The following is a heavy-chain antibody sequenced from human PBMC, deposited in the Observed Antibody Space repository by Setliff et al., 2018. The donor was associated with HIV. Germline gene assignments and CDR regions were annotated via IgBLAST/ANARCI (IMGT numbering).Heavy chain of an antibody. J-gene: IGHJ3*02. Sequence: ASVKVSCKASGYTFVSDYIHWVRQAPGQGREWMGIINPSGGRTHYAQKFQGRVTMTRDTYTSTVYMELRSLRFEDTAVYYCARDLGSITIFGVVIQGAFDMWGQGTMVTVSS. CDR2: INPSGGRT. CDR3: ARDLGSITIFGVVIQGAFDM. V-gene: IGHV1-46*01. D-gene: IGHD3-3*01. CDR1: GYTFVSDY.